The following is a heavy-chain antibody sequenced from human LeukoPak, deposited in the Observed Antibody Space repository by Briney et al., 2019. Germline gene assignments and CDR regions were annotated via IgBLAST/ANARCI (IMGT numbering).Heavy chain of an antibody. CDR2: INPNSGNT. D-gene: IGHD2-2*01. V-gene: IGHV1-2*02. J-gene: IGHJ5*02. CDR3: AREARWIGEVVFPTSLDP. CDR1: GYTFTGYY. Sequence: ASVKVSCKASGYTFTGYYIHWVRQAPGQGLEWMGWINPNSGNTDSAQKFQGRVTMTRDTSISAAYMELRSLKSDDTAIYYCAREARWIGEVVFPTSLDPWGQGTLVTVSS.